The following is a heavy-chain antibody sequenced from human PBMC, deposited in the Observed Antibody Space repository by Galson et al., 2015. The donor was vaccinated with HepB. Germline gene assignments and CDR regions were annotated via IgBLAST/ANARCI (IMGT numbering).Heavy chain of an antibody. CDR1: GGSFSGYY. J-gene: IGHJ6*02. CDR3: ARARDYSAMDV. Sequence: SETLSLTCAVYGGSFSGYYWSWIRQPPGKGLEWVGEINHSGSTNYNPSLKSRVTISVDTSKNQFSLKLSSVTAADTAVYYCARARDYSAMDVWGQGTTVTVSS. CDR2: INHSGST. D-gene: IGHD4-11*01. V-gene: IGHV4-34*01.